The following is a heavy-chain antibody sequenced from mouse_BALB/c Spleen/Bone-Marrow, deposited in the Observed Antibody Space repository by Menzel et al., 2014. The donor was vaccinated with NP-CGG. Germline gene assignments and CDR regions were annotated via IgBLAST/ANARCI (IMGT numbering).Heavy chain of an antibody. V-gene: IGHV1-18*01. CDR2: INPTYDST. J-gene: IGHJ1*01. CDR3: ARSRYFDV. Sequence: DVQLQESGAELVKPGASVKISCKASGYTFTDYNMDWVRQSHGKSLEWIGDINPTYDSTSYNQKFKGKATLTVDKSSSTAYMELRSLTSEDTAVYYCARSRYFDVWGAGTTVTVSS. CDR1: GYTFTDYN.